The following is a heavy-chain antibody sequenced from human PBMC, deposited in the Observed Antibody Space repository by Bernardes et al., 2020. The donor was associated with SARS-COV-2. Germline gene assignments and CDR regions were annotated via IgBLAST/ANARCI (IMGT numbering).Heavy chain of an antibody. D-gene: IGHD3-3*01. CDR3: VRGAIRGVGAPQY. Sequence: GGSLRLSCAASGFTFSNEWMHWVRQAPGTGLVWVSRINPDGSSTNYADSVKGRFTISRDNAKNILSLQMDSLTAEDTAVYYCVRGAIRGVGAPQYWGQGTLVTGSA. V-gene: IGHV3-74*01. J-gene: IGHJ4*02. CDR1: GFTFSNEW. CDR2: INPDGSST.